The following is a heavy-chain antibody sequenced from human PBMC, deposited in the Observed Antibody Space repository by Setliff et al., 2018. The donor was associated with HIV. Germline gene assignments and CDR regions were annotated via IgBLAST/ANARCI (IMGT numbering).Heavy chain of an antibody. D-gene: IGHD2-15*01. CDR1: GYTFPNYD. CDR2: MNPNSGET. Sequence: ASVKVSCKASGYTFPNYDINWVRQATGQGPEWMGWMNPNSGETGHAQKLQGRVTMTTDTSTSTVYMELSSLRSEDTAVYYCARVRYCSGGSCYGGEYWFDPWGQGTLVTVSS. CDR3: ARVRYCSGGSCYGGEYWFDP. J-gene: IGHJ5*02. V-gene: IGHV1-8*01.